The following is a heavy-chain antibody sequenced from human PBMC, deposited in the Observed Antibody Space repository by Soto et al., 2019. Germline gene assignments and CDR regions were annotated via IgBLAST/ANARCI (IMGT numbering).Heavy chain of an antibody. CDR3: ARDVSDSGWLDC. D-gene: IGHD5-12*01. Sequence: QVQLQESGPGLVKPSETLSLTCTVSGVPVSSGSNHWSWIRQPPGTGLEWIGYISHSGNTDYSSSLECRAIISIDTSNNRFSLKLSSVTAADTAVYYCARDVSDSGWLDCWGQRTLVTVSS. CDR1: GVPVSSGSNH. V-gene: IGHV4-61*01. CDR2: ISHSGNT. J-gene: IGHJ4*02.